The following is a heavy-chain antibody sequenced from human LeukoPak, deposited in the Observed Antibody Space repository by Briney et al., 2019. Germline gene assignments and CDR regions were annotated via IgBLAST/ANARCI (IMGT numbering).Heavy chain of an antibody. D-gene: IGHD4-17*01. CDR3: AKGPTVTTRVADY. CDR2: IGGTGHFT. J-gene: IGHJ4*02. V-gene: IGHV3-23*01. Sequence: GGSLRLSCAASGFTFSNYAMSWVRQAPGKGLEWVSGIGGTGHFTYYADSVKGRFTVSRDNSKSTLYLQMNTLKAEDTAIYYCAKGPTVTTRVADYWGQGTLVTVSS. CDR1: GFTFSNYA.